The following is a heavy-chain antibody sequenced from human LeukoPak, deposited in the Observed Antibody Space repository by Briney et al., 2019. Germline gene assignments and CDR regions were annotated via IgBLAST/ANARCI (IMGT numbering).Heavy chain of an antibody. D-gene: IGHD3-16*02. CDR3: ARDMQLSP. Sequence: GFSLRLSYAASGFTFSGSAMRWVRQAPRGGREWVSLVSYTGANSYYKDSVRGRFTISRDNSKDPLFLQMNSLNAEDTAIYYCARDMQLSPWGLGTMVTVSS. CDR1: GFTFSGSA. J-gene: IGHJ3*01. V-gene: IGHV3-23*01. CDR2: VSYTGANS.